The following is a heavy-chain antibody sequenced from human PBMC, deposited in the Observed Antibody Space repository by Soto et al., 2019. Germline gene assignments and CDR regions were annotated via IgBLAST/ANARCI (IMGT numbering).Heavy chain of an antibody. CDR2: IIPILGIA. J-gene: IGHJ6*03. CDR3: XXXXXXXXXXXXYYYMDV. Sequence: QVQLVQSGAEVKKPGSSVKVSCKASGGTFSSYTISWVRQAPGQGLEWMGXIIPILGIANYAQKFQGRVTITADKSTSXXXXXXXXXXXXXXXXXXXXXXXXXXXXXXXYYYMDVWGKGTTVTVSS. V-gene: IGHV1-69*02. CDR1: GGTFSSYT.